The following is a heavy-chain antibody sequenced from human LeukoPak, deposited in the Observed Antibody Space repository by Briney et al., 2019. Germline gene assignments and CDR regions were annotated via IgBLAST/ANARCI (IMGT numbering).Heavy chain of an antibody. Sequence: ASVKVSCKASGYTFTSYYMHWVRQAPGQGLEWMGIINPSGGSTSYAQKFQGRVTMTRDTSTSTVYMELSSLRSEGTAVYYCARDLVVVVVTPSYGMDVWGQGTTVTVSS. V-gene: IGHV1-46*01. CDR3: ARDLVVVVVTPSYGMDV. CDR1: GYTFTSYY. J-gene: IGHJ6*02. D-gene: IGHD2-15*01. CDR2: INPSGGST.